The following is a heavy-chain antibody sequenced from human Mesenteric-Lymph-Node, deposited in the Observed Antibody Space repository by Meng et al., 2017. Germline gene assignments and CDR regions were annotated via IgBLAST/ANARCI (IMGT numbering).Heavy chain of an antibody. V-gene: IGHV1-18*01. CDR3: ARDLSKTDYYDTSGDDFAY. Sequence: ASVKVSCKASGYTFSNYGINWVRQAPGQGLEWMGWISAYNGHSNSAQKLQGRLIMTTDTSTSTAYMELRSLRSDDTAVYYCARDLSKTDYYDTSGDDFAYWGQGTRVTVSS. CDR1: GYTFSNYG. J-gene: IGHJ4*02. D-gene: IGHD3-22*01. CDR2: ISAYNGHS.